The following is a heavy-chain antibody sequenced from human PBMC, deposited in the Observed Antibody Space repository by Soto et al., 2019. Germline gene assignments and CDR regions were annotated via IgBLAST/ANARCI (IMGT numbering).Heavy chain of an antibody. CDR2: ISYDGSNK. J-gene: IGHJ4*02. CDR3: AKDEDYYDSSGYPLNFDY. CDR1: GFTFSSYG. D-gene: IGHD3-22*01. Sequence: GGSLRLSCAASGFTFSSYGMHWVRQAPGKGLEWVAVISYDGSNKYYADSVKGRFTISRDNSKNTLYLQMNSLRAEDTAVYYCAKDEDYYDSSGYPLNFDYWGQGTLVTVSS. V-gene: IGHV3-30*18.